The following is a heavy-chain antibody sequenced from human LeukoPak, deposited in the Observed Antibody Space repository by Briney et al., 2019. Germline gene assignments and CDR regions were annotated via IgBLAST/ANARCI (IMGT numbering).Heavy chain of an antibody. J-gene: IGHJ4*02. CDR3: AGGRSHCGGDCYPLRYFDY. CDR2: IYYSGST. D-gene: IGHD2-21*02. V-gene: IGHV4-39*07. CDR1: GGSISSSSYY. Sequence: SETLSLTCTVSGGSISSSSYYWGWIRQPPGKGLEWIGSIYYSGSTYYNPSLKSRVTISVDTSKNQFSLKLSSVTAADTAVYYCAGGRSHCGGDCYPLRYFDYWGQGTLVTVSS.